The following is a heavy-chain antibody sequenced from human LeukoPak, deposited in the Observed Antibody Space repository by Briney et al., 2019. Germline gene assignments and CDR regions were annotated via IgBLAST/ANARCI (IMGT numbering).Heavy chain of an antibody. D-gene: IGHD6-13*01. J-gene: IGHJ6*03. V-gene: IGHV3-7*01. CDR2: IKQDGSEK. CDR1: GFTFSSYW. CDR3: AREGEQQLVPVYYYYYMDG. Sequence: GGSLRLSCAASGFTFSSYWMSWVRQAPGKGLEWVANIKQDGSEKYYVESVKGRFTISRDNAKNSLYLQMNSLRAEDTAVYYCAREGEQQLVPVYYYYYMDGWGKGTTVTVSS.